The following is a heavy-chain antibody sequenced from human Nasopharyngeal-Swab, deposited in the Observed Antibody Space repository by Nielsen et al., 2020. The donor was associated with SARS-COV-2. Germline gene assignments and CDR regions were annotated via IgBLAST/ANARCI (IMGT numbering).Heavy chain of an antibody. J-gene: IGHJ4*02. D-gene: IGHD3-22*01. CDR2: LIPMNDIA. Sequence: WARQAPGQGLEWMGGLIPMNDIANYAQKFQGRVTITADKSTSTAYMELSSLTSGDTAVYYCAREYYESAGMSPFDYWGQGTLVTVSS. CDR3: AREYYESAGMSPFDY. V-gene: IGHV1-69*10.